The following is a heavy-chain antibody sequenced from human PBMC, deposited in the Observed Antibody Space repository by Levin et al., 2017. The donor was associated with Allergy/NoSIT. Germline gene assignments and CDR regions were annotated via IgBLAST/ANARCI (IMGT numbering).Heavy chain of an antibody. V-gene: IGHV3-72*01. Sequence: GESLKISCAASGFTFSDHYMDWVRQAPGKGLEWVGRTRNKANSYTTEYAASVKGRFTISRDDSKNSLYLQMNSLKTEDTAVYYCARAKIVYYYDSSGFTPDAFDIWGQGTMVTVSS. CDR2: TRNKANSYTT. CDR3: ARAKIVYYYDSSGFTPDAFDI. CDR1: GFTFSDHY. J-gene: IGHJ3*02. D-gene: IGHD3-22*01.